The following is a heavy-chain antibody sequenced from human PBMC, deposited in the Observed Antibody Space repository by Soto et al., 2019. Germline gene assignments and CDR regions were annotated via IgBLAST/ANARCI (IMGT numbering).Heavy chain of an antibody. J-gene: IGHJ5*02. D-gene: IGHD3-22*01. CDR2: IIPIIGII. CDR1: GYSFSSYG. V-gene: IGHV1-69*04. Sequence: ASVKVSCKTFGYSFSSYGISWLRQAPGQGLEWMGRIIPIIGIINYAQKFQGRVTITADKFTGTAYMELTRLRSDDTAVYYCAGDPDSHYNDSHAYSYPWGQGTLVTVSS. CDR3: AGDPDSHYNDSHAYSYP.